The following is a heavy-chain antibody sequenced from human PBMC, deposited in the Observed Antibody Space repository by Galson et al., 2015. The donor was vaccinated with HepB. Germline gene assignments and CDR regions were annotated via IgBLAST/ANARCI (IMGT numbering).Heavy chain of an antibody. CDR2: INEDGSTR. D-gene: IGHD5-24*01. V-gene: IGHV3-74*01. Sequence: SLRLSCAASGVTFSRYWMHWVRQVPGKGLVWVPRINEDGSTRSYADSVGGRFTISRDNAKNMVYLQMNSLRVEDTAVYYCAKDHGGPDDYWGQGTLVTVSS. CDR3: AKDHGGPDDY. J-gene: IGHJ4*02. CDR1: GVTFSRYW.